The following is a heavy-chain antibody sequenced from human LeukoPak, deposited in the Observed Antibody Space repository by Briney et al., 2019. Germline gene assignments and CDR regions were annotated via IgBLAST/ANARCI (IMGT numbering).Heavy chain of an antibody. CDR1: GGSISSGSYY. CDR3: ARERSSGWYFT. D-gene: IGHD6-19*01. Sequence: SQTLSLTCTVSGGSISSGSYYWSWIRQPPGKGLEWIGYIYYSGSTNYNPSLKSRVTISVDTSKNQFSLKLSSVTAADTAVYYCARERSSGWYFTWGQGTLVTVSS. J-gene: IGHJ4*02. CDR2: IYYSGST. V-gene: IGHV4-61*01.